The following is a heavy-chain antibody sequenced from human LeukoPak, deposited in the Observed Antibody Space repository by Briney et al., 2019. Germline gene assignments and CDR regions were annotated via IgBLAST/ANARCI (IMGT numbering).Heavy chain of an antibody. D-gene: IGHD1-26*01. V-gene: IGHV1-2*02. CDR2: VDPNSGDT. Sequence: ASVTLSCKASGYTFTVYYLHWVRQTPAQGLEWMGCVDPNSGDTNYAQKFQGSVTMTRDTSISTAYMQLNRLRADDTAVYYCARASGSYWWFDSWGQGTLVTVSS. J-gene: IGHJ5*01. CDR3: ARASGSYWWFDS. CDR1: GYTFTVYY.